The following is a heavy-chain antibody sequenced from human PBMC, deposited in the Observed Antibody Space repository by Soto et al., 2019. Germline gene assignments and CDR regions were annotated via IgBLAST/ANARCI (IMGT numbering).Heavy chain of an antibody. CDR3: ARGNPTVTTYAIDY. Sequence: RASVKVSCKAPGYTFTSYGISWVRQAPGQGLEWMGWISAYNGNTNYAQKLQGRVTMTTDTSTSTAYMELRSLRSDDTAVYYCARGNPTVTTYAIDYWGQGTLVTVSS. D-gene: IGHD4-17*01. V-gene: IGHV1-18*01. J-gene: IGHJ4*02. CDR2: ISAYNGNT. CDR1: GYTFTSYG.